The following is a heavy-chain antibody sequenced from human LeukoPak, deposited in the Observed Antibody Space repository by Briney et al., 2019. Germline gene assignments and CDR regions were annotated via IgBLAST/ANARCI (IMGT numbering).Heavy chain of an antibody. V-gene: IGHV1-46*01. Sequence: VASVKVSCKASGYTFTSYYVHWVRQAPGQGLEWMGIIDPSGGSTSYAQKFQGRVTMTRDTSTSTVYMELSSLRSEDRAVYYCARAYYYDSSGYPVYFDYWGQGTLVTVSS. J-gene: IGHJ4*02. CDR2: IDPSGGST. CDR3: ARAYYYDSSGYPVYFDY. CDR1: GYTFTSYY. D-gene: IGHD3-22*01.